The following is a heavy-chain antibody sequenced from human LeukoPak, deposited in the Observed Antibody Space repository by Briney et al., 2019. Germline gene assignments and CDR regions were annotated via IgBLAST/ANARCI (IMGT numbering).Heavy chain of an antibody. Sequence: PGGSLRLSCAASGFTFSSYSMNWVRQAPGKGLEWVSYISSSSSTIYYADSVKGRFTISRDNAKNSLYLQMNSLRAEDTAVYYCARGGIVVVPAAIRRPFDYWGQGTLVTVSS. V-gene: IGHV3-48*01. D-gene: IGHD2-2*02. CDR3: ARGGIVVVPAAIRRPFDY. CDR1: GFTFSSYS. J-gene: IGHJ4*02. CDR2: ISSSSSTI.